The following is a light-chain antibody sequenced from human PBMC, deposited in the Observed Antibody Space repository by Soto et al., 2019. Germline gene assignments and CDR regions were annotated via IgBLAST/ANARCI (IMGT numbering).Light chain of an antibody. CDR2: GVS. CDR1: QSVSSNY. V-gene: IGKV3D-20*02. CDR3: QQRSNWPPIT. J-gene: IGKJ5*01. Sequence: PGERATLSCRASQSVSSNYFAWYQQKPGQAPRLLIYGVSSRPTGIPDRFSGSGSGTDFTLTISRLEPEDFAVYYCQQRSNWPPITFGQGTRLEIK.